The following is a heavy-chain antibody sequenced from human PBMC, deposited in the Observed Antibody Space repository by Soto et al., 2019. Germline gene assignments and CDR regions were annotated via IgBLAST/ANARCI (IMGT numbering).Heavy chain of an antibody. D-gene: IGHD1-26*01. V-gene: IGHV3-30*18. J-gene: IGHJ5*02. Sequence: QPXGSRRLSCAASGFTFSSYGMHWVRQAPGKGLEWVAVISYDGSNKYYADSVKGRFTISRDNSKNTLYLQMNSLRAEDTAVYYCAKAYTGGSLRHPNWFDTWGQETLVTVS. CDR3: AKAYTGGSLRHPNWFDT. CDR2: ISYDGSNK. CDR1: GFTFSSYG.